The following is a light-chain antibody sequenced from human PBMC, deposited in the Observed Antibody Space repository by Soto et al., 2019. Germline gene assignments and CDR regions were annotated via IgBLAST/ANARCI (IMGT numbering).Light chain of an antibody. V-gene: IGKV3-15*01. CDR1: QSVSSN. J-gene: IGKJ5*01. CDR3: QQYGTLPIT. Sequence: EIVMTQSPVTLSVSPGERATLSCRASQSVSSNLAWYQQKPGQAPRLLIYGAFTRATGIPARFSGSGSGTEFTLTISSLQSEDFAVYYCQQYGTLPITFGQGTRLEIK. CDR2: GAF.